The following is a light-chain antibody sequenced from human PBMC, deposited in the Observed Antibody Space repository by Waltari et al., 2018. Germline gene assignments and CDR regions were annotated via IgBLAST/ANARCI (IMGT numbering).Light chain of an antibody. Sequence: DIQMTQSPSTLSASVGDRVTISCRASQSVGTWLAWYQQKSGKAPKLLIYMASSLESGVPSRVSGSGSVTEFTLTISSLQPDDYATYSCQQYSSFSTFGQGTKVDI. J-gene: IGKJ2*01. V-gene: IGKV1-5*03. CDR1: QSVGTW. CDR3: QQYSSFST. CDR2: MAS.